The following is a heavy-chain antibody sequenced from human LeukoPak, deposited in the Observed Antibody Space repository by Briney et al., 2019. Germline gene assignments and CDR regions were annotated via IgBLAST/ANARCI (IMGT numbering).Heavy chain of an antibody. J-gene: IGHJ3*02. CDR3: ARWGNIVVVPAASGDHDAFDI. CDR2: INHSGST. D-gene: IGHD2-2*01. V-gene: IGHV4-34*01. CDR1: GGSFSGYY. Sequence: PSETLSLTCAVYGGSFSGYYWSWIRQPPGKGLEWIGEINHSGSTNYNPSLKSRVTISVDTSKNQFSLKLSSVTAADTAVYYCARWGNIVVVPAASGDHDAFDIWGQGTMATVSS.